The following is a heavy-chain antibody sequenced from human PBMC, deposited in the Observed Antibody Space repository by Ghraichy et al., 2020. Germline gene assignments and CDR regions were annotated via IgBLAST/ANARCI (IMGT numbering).Heavy chain of an antibody. CDR3: ARGFGGYQDWYFDL. V-gene: IGHV3-7*01. D-gene: IGHD3-22*01. CDR2: IKQDGSEK. CDR1: GFTFGSYW. J-gene: IGHJ2*01. Sequence: GGSLRLSCAVSGFTFGSYWMSWVRQAPGKGLEWVANIKQDGSEKNYVDSVKGRFIISRDNAKNSLYLQMNSLRAEDTAVYYCARGFGGYQDWYFDLWGRGTLVTVSS.